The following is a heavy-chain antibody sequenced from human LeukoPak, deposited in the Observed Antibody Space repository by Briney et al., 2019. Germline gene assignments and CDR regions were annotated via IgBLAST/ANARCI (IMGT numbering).Heavy chain of an antibody. CDR2: IYPRDGSS. Sequence: ASVTVSCTASGYSFTSNYIHWVRQAPGQGLEWMGMIYPRDGSSSYAQKFQGRVTVTRDTSTSTVHMELSGLRSEDTAVYYCARDQEAFDYWGQGTLVTVSS. V-gene: IGHV1-46*01. CDR3: ARDQEAFDY. J-gene: IGHJ4*02. CDR1: GYSFTSNY.